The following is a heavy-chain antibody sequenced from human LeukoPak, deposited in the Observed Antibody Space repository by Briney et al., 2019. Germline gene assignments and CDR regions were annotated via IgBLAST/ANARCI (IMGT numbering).Heavy chain of an antibody. V-gene: IGHV3-74*01. Sequence: PGGSLRLSCAASGFTLSSYWMHWVRQAPGKGLVWVSRITDDGKNSGYAGFVKGRFTITRDNAKNSLYLQMNSLRAEDTAVYWCARDYIAYDPLDYWGQGTLVTVSS. D-gene: IGHD3-3*01. J-gene: IGHJ4*02. CDR2: ITDDGKNS. CDR3: ARDYIAYDPLDY. CDR1: GFTLSSYW.